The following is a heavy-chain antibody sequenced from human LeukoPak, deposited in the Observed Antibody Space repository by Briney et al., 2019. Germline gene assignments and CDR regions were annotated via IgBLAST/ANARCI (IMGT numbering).Heavy chain of an antibody. CDR3: ARGSHSSNWYAFDY. J-gene: IGHJ4*02. CDR1: GFTFSDYY. V-gene: IGHV3-11*01. D-gene: IGHD6-13*01. CDR2: ISSSGSTI. Sequence: PGGSLRLSCAASGFTFSDYYMSWIRQAPGKGLEWVSYISSSGSTIYYADSVKGRFTISRDNAKSSLYLQMNSLRAEDTAVYYCARGSHSSNWYAFDYWGQGTLVTVSS.